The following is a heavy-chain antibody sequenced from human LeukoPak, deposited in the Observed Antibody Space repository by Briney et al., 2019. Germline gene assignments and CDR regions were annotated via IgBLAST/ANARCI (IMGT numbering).Heavy chain of an antibody. CDR2: INNDGSST. V-gene: IGHV3-74*01. CDR1: GFSFSSTW. Sequence: GGSLRLSCEASGFSFSSTWMDWVRQAPGKGLEWVSRINNDGSSTSYADSVKGRFTISRDNAKNTLSLQMNSLRVEDTAVYYCASRRTSFAVLYAWGHGTSVTVSS. J-gene: IGHJ6*02. D-gene: IGHD2-15*01. CDR3: ASRRTSFAVLYA.